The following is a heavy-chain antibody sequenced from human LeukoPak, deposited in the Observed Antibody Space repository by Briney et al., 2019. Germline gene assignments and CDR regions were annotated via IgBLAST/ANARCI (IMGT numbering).Heavy chain of an antibody. CDR3: ARDRDIVVVVAATGYSYAYSMDV. CDR1: GGTFSSYA. J-gene: IGHJ6*02. Sequence: GASVKVSCKASGGTFSSYAISWVRQAPGQGLEWMGGIIPIFGTANYAQKFQGIVTITADESTSTAYMELSSLRSEDTAVYYCARDRDIVVVVAATGYSYAYSMDVWGQGTTVTVSS. V-gene: IGHV1-69*13. CDR2: IIPIFGTA. D-gene: IGHD2-15*01.